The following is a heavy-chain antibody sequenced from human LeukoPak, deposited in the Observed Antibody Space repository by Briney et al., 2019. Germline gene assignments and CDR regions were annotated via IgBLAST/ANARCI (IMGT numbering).Heavy chain of an antibody. Sequence: PGGSLRLSCAASGFTFKKYTMNWVRQAPGKGLEWIAYINNTDDTKYYADSVKGRFTISRDNAANSLFLQMNSLRVDDTAVNYCARDRFVAHPPKPTAFDIWGQGTVVTVSS. CDR1: GFTFKKYT. J-gene: IGHJ3*02. V-gene: IGHV3-48*01. CDR2: INNTDDTK. CDR3: ARDRFVAHPPKPTAFDI. D-gene: IGHD6-6*01.